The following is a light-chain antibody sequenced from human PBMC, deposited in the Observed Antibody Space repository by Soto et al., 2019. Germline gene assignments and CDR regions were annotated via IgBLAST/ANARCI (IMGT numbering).Light chain of an antibody. CDR2: ESV. CDR3: SSYAGRNTLV. J-gene: IGLJ2*01. CDR1: SSDVGAYNY. Sequence: QSVLTQPPSASGSLGQSVTISCTGTSSDVGAYNYVSWYRQHPGKAPKLIIYESVKRPSGVPDRFSGSKSGNTASLTVSGLQAEDEGDYYCSSYAGRNTLVFGGGTQLT. V-gene: IGLV2-8*01.